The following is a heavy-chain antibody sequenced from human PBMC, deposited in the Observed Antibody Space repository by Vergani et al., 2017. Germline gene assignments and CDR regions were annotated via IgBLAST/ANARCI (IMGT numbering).Heavy chain of an antibody. CDR3: ARDLRYYGSGSYLPEHYYYGMDV. V-gene: IGHV3-30-3*01. D-gene: IGHD3-10*01. Sequence: QVQLVESGGGVVQPGRSLRLSCAASGFTFSSYAMHWVRQAPGKGLEWVAVISYDGSNKYYADSVKGRFTISRDNSKNTLYLQMNSLRAEDTAVYYCARDLRYYGSGSYLPEHYYYGMDVWGQGTTVTVSS. CDR1: GFTFSSYA. CDR2: ISYDGSNK. J-gene: IGHJ6*02.